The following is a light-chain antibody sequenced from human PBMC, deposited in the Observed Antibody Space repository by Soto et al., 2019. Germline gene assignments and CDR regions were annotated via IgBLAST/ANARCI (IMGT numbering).Light chain of an antibody. CDR2: GAS. V-gene: IGKV3D-20*02. CDR1: QSVSNNY. J-gene: IGKJ5*01. CDR3: QQRHMWPIT. Sequence: IVLTQSPGTLSLSPGERATLSCRASQSVSNNYLAWYQQKLGQAPRLLIFGASNRATGIPDRFSGSGSGTDFTLTISSLEPEDSAVYYCQQRHMWPITFGQGTRLEIK.